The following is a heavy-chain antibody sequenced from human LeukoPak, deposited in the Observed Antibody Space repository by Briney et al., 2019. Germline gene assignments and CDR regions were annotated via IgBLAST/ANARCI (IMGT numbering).Heavy chain of an antibody. CDR3: ARDDIVVVPAARAPYYYYGMDA. D-gene: IGHD2-2*01. Sequence: ASVRVSCKASGGTFSSYAISWVRQAPGQGLEWMGGIIPIFGTANYAQKFQGRVTITADESTSTAYMELSSLRSEDTAVYYCARDDIVVVPAARAPYYYYGMDAWGKGTTVTVSS. CDR2: IIPIFGTA. CDR1: GGTFSSYA. V-gene: IGHV1-69*13. J-gene: IGHJ6*04.